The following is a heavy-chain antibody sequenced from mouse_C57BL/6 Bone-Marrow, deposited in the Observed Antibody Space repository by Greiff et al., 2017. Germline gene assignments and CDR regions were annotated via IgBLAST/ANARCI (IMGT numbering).Heavy chain of an antibody. CDR3: ARGSALRQLRLPPWFAY. V-gene: IGHV1-55*01. Sequence: QVQLKQPGAELVKPGASVKMSCKASGYTFTSYWITWVKQSPGQGLEWIGDIYPGSGSTNYNEKFKSKATLTVDTSSSTAYMQLSSLTSEDSAVYYCARGSALRQLRLPPWFAYWGQGTLVTVSA. J-gene: IGHJ3*01. CDR1: GYTFTSYW. CDR2: IYPGSGST. D-gene: IGHD3-2*02.